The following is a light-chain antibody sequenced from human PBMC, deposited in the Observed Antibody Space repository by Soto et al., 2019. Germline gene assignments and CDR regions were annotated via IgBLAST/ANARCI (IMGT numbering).Light chain of an antibody. V-gene: IGKV1-39*01. CDR3: QQSYSPPLT. CDR1: QSVSSY. J-gene: IGKJ4*01. Sequence: DIQMTQSPSSLSASVGDRVTITCRASQSVSSYLNWYQLKPGRAPKLLLFAISSLQTGVPSRYSGSGSGTDFTLTISSLQPDVFATYDGQQSYSPPLTFGGGTKVEIK. CDR2: AIS.